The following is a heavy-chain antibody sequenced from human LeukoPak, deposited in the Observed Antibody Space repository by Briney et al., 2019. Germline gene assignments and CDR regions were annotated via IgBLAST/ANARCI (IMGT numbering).Heavy chain of an antibody. CDR1: GGSFSGYH. CDR2: INHSGST. D-gene: IGHD6-19*01. J-gene: IGHJ5*02. V-gene: IGHV4-34*01. Sequence: SETLSLTCAVYGGSFSGYHWSWIRQPPGKGLEWIGEINHSGSTNYNPSLKSRVTISVDTSKNQFSLKLSSVTAADTAVYYCARERISIAVAGRRYRNWFDPWGQGTLVTVSS. CDR3: ARERISIAVAGRRYRNWFDP.